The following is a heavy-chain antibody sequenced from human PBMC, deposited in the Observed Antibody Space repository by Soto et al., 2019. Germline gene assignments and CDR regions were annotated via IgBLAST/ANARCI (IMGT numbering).Heavy chain of an antibody. CDR1: GDSITSNAYY. CDR3: ARALGSSPLSS. D-gene: IGHD6-6*01. CDR2: IYYRGIT. J-gene: IGHJ5*02. V-gene: IGHV4-31*03. Sequence: PSETLSLTCTVSGDSITSNAYYWSWIRQHPGKGLEWIGYIYYRGITDYNPFLKSRVTISVDTSKNQFFLNLRSVTAADTAVYYCARALGSSPLSSWGQGTLVT.